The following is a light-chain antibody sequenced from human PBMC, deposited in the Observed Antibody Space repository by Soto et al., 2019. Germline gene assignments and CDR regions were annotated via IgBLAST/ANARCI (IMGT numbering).Light chain of an antibody. CDR1: QTISSW. J-gene: IGKJ1*01. CDR3: QQYNTFST. CDR2: DVS. Sequence: DIQMTQSPSTLSASVGDRVTITCRASQTISSWLAWYQQKPGKAPKLLIYDVSSLESGVPSRFSGSGSGTEFTLTISSLQPDDFATYHCQQYNTFSTFGQGTKVDIK. V-gene: IGKV1-5*01.